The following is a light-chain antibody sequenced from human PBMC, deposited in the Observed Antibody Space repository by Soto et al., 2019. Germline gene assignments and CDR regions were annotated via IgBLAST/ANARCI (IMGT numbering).Light chain of an antibody. Sequence: QSALTQPASGSGSPGQSITISCTGTSSDAGGYNYVSWYQQHPGKAPKLMIYEVSNRPSGVSDRFSGSRSGNTASLTISGLQAEDESDYYCISYTSSSTWVFGGGTKLTVL. CDR2: EVS. CDR1: SSDAGGYNY. CDR3: ISYTSSSTWV. V-gene: IGLV2-14*01. J-gene: IGLJ3*02.